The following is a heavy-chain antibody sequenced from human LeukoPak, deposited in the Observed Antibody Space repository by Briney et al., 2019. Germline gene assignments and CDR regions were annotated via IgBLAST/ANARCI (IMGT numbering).Heavy chain of an antibody. Sequence: PSETLSLTCSFSGASISGGTYYWGWIRQPPGKGLEWIGSIYYTGSTYDNPSLKSRVTISVDTSKNQFSLKLSSVTAADTAVYYCARRGGSGRAFDYWGQGTLVTVSS. D-gene: IGHD1-26*01. CDR3: ARRGGSGRAFDY. J-gene: IGHJ4*02. V-gene: IGHV4-39*01. CDR1: GASISGGTYY. CDR2: IYYTGST.